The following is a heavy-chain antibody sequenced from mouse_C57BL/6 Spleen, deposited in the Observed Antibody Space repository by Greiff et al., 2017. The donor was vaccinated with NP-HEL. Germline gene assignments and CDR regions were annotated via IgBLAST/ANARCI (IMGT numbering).Heavy chain of an antibody. V-gene: IGHV1-82*01. CDR1: GYAFSSSW. Sequence: VNVVESGPELVKPGASVKISCKASGYAFSSSWMNWVKQRPGKGLEWIGRIYPGDGDTNYNGKFKGKATLTADKSSSTAYMQLSSLTSEDSAVYFCARDPTGVRAMDYWGQGTSVTVSS. CDR3: ARDPTGVRAMDY. D-gene: IGHD4-1*02. CDR2: IYPGDGDT. J-gene: IGHJ4*01.